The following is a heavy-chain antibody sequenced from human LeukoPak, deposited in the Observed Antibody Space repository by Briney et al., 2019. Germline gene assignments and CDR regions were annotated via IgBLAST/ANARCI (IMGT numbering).Heavy chain of an antibody. Sequence: PSETLSLTCTVSGYSISSGYYWGWIRPPPGKGLEWIGSIYHSGSTYYNPSLKSRVTISVDTSKNQFSLKLSSVTAADTAVYYCARDFPDSSGWHEGGGDYWGQGTLVTVSS. D-gene: IGHD6-19*01. CDR2: IYHSGST. J-gene: IGHJ4*02. CDR3: ARDFPDSSGWHEGGGDY. CDR1: GYSISSGYY. V-gene: IGHV4-38-2*02.